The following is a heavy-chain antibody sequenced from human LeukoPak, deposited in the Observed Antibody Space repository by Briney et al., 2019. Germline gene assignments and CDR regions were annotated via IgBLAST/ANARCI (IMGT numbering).Heavy chain of an antibody. D-gene: IGHD2-21*02. J-gene: IGHJ4*02. Sequence: ASVKVSCKASGYTFTGYYMHWVRQAPGQGLEWMGWINPNSGGTNYAQKLQGRVTMTRDTSISTAYMELSRLRSDDTAVYYCARVSYCGGDCYQPFDYWGQGTLVTVSS. CDR3: ARVSYCGGDCYQPFDY. CDR2: INPNSGGT. CDR1: GYTFTGYY. V-gene: IGHV1-2*02.